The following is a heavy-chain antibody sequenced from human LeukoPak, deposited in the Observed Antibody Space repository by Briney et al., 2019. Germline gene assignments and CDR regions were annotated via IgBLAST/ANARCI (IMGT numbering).Heavy chain of an antibody. D-gene: IGHD4-11*01. CDR2: INHSGST. CDR1: GVSFSGYY. CDR3: ARVTGNYSY. V-gene: IGHV4-34*01. Sequence: SETLSLTCAVYGVSFSGYYWSWIRQPPGKELEWIGEINHSGSTNYNPSLKSRVTISVDTSKNQFSLKLSSVTAADTAVYYCARVTGNYSYWGQGTLVTVSS. J-gene: IGHJ4*02.